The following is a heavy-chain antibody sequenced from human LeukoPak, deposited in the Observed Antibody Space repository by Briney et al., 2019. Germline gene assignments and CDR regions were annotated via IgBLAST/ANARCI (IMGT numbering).Heavy chain of an antibody. CDR1: GGSISSSSYY. Sequence: SETLSLTCTVSGGSISSSSYYWGWIRQPPGKGLEWIGSIYYSGSTNYNPSLKSRVTMSVDTSKNQFSLELSSVTAADTAMYYCARDRYAPPGHDSSGYWTVFDFWGQGALVTVSS. V-gene: IGHV4-39*07. J-gene: IGHJ4*02. D-gene: IGHD3-22*01. CDR3: ARDRYAPPGHDSSGYWTVFDF. CDR2: IYYSGST.